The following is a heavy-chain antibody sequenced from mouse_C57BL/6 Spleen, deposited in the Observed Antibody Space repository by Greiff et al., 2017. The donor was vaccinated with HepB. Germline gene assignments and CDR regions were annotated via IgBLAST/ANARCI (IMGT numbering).Heavy chain of an antibody. J-gene: IGHJ4*01. CDR3: ARFYDYEYYYAMDY. CDR2: INPSTGGT. V-gene: IGHV1-42*01. Sequence: EVQLQHSGPELVKPGASVKISCKASGYSFTGYYMNWVKQSPEKSLEWIGEINPSTGGTTYNQKFKAKATLTVDKSSSTAYMQLKSLTSEDSAVYYCARFYDYEYYYAMDYWGQGTSVTVSS. D-gene: IGHD2-4*01. CDR1: GYSFTGYY.